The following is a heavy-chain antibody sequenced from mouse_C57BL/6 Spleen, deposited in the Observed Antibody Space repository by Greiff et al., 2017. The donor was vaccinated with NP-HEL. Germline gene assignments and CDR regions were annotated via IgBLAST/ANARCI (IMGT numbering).Heavy chain of an antibody. V-gene: IGHV1-39*01. Sequence: LKQSGPELVKPGASVKISCKASGYSFTDYNMNWVKQSNGKSLEWIGVINPNYGTTSYNQKFKGKATLTVDQSSSTAYMQLNSLTSEDSAVYYCARSHGSSYVYAMDYWGQGTSVTVSS. D-gene: IGHD1-1*01. J-gene: IGHJ4*01. CDR3: ARSHGSSYVYAMDY. CDR1: GYSFTDYN. CDR2: INPNYGTT.